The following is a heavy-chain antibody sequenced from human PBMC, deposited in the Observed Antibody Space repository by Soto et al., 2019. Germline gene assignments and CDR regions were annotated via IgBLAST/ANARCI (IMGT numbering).Heavy chain of an antibody. CDR1: AGTFSSYT. D-gene: IGHD3-10*01. J-gene: IGHJ4*02. Sequence: QVPLVQSGAEVQKPGSSVKVSCKASAGTFSSYTISWVRQAPGQGLEWMGRIIPILGIANYAQKFQGRVTITADKSTSTAYMELSSLRSEDTPVYYCARADGSFDYWGQGTLVTVSS. CDR2: IIPILGIA. CDR3: ARADGSFDY. V-gene: IGHV1-69*02.